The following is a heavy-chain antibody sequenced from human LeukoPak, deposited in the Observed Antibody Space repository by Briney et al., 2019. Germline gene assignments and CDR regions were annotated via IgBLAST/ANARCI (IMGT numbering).Heavy chain of an antibody. CDR2: ISTYNGNT. V-gene: IGHV1-18*01. D-gene: IGHD3-3*01. CDR1: GYTFTSHA. J-gene: IGHJ4*02. CDR3: AIDFWSGYYIPLNFDY. Sequence: ASVKVSCKASGYTFTSHAMNWVRQAPGQGLEWMGWISTYNGNTNYAQKLQGRVTITADKSTSTAYMELSSLRSEDTAVYYCAIDFWSGYYIPLNFDYWGQGTLVTVSS.